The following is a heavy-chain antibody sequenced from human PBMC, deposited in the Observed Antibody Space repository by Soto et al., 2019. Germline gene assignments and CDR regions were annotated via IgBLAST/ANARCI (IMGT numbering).Heavy chain of an antibody. CDR2: IWYDGSNK. J-gene: IGHJ3*02. CDR3: ARPELGYGGNSENFDDAFDI. Sequence: GGSLRLSCAASGFTFSSYGMHWVRQAPGKGLEWVAVIWYDGSNKYYADSVKGRFTISRDNSKNTLYLQMNSLRAEDTAVYYCARPELGYGGNSENFDDAFDIWGQGTMVTVSS. CDR1: GFTFSSYG. V-gene: IGHV3-33*01. D-gene: IGHD4-17*01.